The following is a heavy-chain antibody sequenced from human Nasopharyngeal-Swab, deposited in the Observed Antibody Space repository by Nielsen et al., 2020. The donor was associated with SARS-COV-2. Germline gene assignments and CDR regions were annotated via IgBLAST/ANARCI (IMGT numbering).Heavy chain of an antibody. CDR3: AGDLGGYFDY. J-gene: IGHJ4*02. Sequence: GESLKISCAASGFTFSSYAMSWVRQAPGKGLEWVSAISGSGGSTYYADSVKGRFTISRDNSKNTLYPQMNSLRAEDTAVYYCAGDLGGYFDYWGQGTLVTVSS. CDR2: ISGSGGST. CDR1: GFTFSSYA. D-gene: IGHD3-10*01. V-gene: IGHV3-23*01.